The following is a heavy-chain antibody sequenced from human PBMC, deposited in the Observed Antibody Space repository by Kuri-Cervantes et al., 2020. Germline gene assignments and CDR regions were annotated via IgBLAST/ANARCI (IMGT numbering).Heavy chain of an antibody. CDR1: GFTFSSYS. Sequence: SLKISCAASGFTFSSYSMNWVRQAPGKGLEWVSGISWNSGSIGYADSVKGRFTISRDNAKNSLYLQMNSLRAEDTALYYCATITTGVAVAGGGGYFDYWGQGTLVTVSS. V-gene: IGHV3-9*01. D-gene: IGHD6-19*01. CDR2: ISWNSGSI. J-gene: IGHJ4*02. CDR3: ATITTGVAVAGGGGYFDY.